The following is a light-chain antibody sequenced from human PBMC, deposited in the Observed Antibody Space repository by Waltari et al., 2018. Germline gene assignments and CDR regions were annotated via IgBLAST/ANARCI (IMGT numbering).Light chain of an antibody. CDR1: SSDIGTYNL. Sequence: QSALTPLASVPGSPGPSIPLSCNGTSSDIGTYNLVSWYQQHPGKAPKHIIYGVRKWPSGCSRRVSCSKSSNTASLTISGRQAGDGADYYCCSYAGRRTCGVLFGGGTKLTVL. CDR2: GVR. CDR3: CSYAGRRTCGVL. J-gene: IGLJ2*01. V-gene: IGLV2-23*02.